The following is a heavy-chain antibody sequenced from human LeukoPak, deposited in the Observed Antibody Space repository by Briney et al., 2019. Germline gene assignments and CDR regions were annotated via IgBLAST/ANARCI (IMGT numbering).Heavy chain of an antibody. Sequence: PGGSLRLSCAASGFTFSSYGMHWVRQAPGKGLEWVAVISYDGSNKYYADSVKGRFTISRDNSKNTLYLQMNSLRAEDAAVYYCAKDDLAVAGNWFDPWGQGTLVTVSS. J-gene: IGHJ5*02. CDR3: AKDDLAVAGNWFDP. V-gene: IGHV3-30*18. D-gene: IGHD6-19*01. CDR2: ISYDGSNK. CDR1: GFTFSSYG.